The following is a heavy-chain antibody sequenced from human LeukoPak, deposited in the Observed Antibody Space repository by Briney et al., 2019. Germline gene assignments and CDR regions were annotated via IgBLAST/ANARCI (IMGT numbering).Heavy chain of an antibody. CDR2: IWYDGSNK. Sequence: GRSLRLSCAASGFTFSSYGMHWVRQAPGKGLEWVAVIWYDGSNKYYADSVKGRFTISRDNSKNTLYLQMNSLRAEDTAVYYCAGDGYSSSCFDYWGQGTLVTVSS. CDR1: GFTFSSYG. J-gene: IGHJ4*02. CDR3: AGDGYSSSCFDY. D-gene: IGHD6-13*01. V-gene: IGHV3-33*01.